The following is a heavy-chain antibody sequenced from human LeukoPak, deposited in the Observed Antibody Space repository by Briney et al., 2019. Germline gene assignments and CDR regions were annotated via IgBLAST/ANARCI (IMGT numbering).Heavy chain of an antibody. D-gene: IGHD6-13*01. J-gene: IGHJ4*02. CDR3: ARDTAAAVTD. CDR1: GGSISSYY. Sequence: SETLSLTCTVSGGSISSYYWSWIRQPAGKGLEWIGRIYTTGSTHYNPSLKSRVTMSVDTSKNLFSLKLSSVTAADTAVYYCARDTAAAVTDWGQGTLVTVSS. CDR2: IYTTGST. V-gene: IGHV4-4*07.